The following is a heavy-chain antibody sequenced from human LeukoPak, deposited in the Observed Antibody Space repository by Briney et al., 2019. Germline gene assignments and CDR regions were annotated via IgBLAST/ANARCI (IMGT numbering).Heavy chain of an antibody. CDR3: ARLADSGYH. CDR2: IYYSGST. CDR1: GGSISSYY. D-gene: IGHD3-22*01. J-gene: IGHJ4*02. Sequence: SETLSLTCTVSGGSISSYYWSWIRQPPGKGLEWIGSIYYSGSTYYNPSLKSRVTISVDTSKNQFSLKLSSVTAADTAVYYCARLADSGYHWGQGTLVTVSS. V-gene: IGHV4-39*01.